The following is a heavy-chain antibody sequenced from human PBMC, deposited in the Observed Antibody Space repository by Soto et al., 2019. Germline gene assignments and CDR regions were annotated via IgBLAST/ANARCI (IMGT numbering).Heavy chain of an antibody. V-gene: IGHV3-23*01. J-gene: IGHJ4*02. Sequence: VGSLRLSCAASGFTFSGYAMSWVRQAPGKGLEWVSVIHGGGNSAYYADSVKGRFTISRDNSKNTLYLQMNSLRVEDTAVYYCARFFDFWSGYPSFYSWGQGTLVTVSS. CDR1: GFTFSGYA. CDR3: ARFFDFWSGYPSFYS. CDR2: IHGGGNSA. D-gene: IGHD3-3*01.